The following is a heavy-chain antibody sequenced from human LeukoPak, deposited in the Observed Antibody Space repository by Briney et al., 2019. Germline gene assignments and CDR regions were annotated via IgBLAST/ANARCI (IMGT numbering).Heavy chain of an antibody. CDR1: GFTFSSYA. Sequence: PGRSLRLSCAASGFTFSSYAMHWVRQAPGKGLEWVAVISYDGSNKYYADSVKGRFTISRDNSKNTLYLQMNSLGAEDTAVYYCARDLGLYYFDYWGQGTLVTVSS. CDR3: ARDLGLYYFDY. V-gene: IGHV3-30*04. J-gene: IGHJ4*02. CDR2: ISYDGSNK.